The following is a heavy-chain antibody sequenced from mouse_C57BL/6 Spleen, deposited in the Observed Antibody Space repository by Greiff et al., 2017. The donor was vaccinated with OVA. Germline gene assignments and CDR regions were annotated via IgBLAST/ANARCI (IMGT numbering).Heavy chain of an antibody. CDR2: ISYDGSN. CDR3: ARGELLRSWDY. Sequence: EVKLEESGPGLVKPSQSLSLTCSVTGYSITSGYYWNWIRQFPGNKLEWMGYISYDGSNNYNPSLKNRISITRDTSKNQFFLKLNSVTTEDTATYYCARGELLRSWDYWGQGTTLTVSS. V-gene: IGHV3-6*01. CDR1: GYSITSGYY. D-gene: IGHD1-1*01. J-gene: IGHJ2*01.